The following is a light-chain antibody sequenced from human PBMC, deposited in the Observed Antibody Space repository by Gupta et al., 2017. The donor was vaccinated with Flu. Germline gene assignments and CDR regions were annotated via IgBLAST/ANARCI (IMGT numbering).Light chain of an antibody. CDR3: SSHAGRVTWV. J-gene: IGLJ1*01. CDR2: DVT. V-gene: IGLV2-11*01. Sequence: QSAPTQPRSVSGSPGQSVTISCTGTSNDVGGYNRVSWYEQRPDKAPKLILYDVTERPSGGPDRFSGSTSGNTASLTISVLQADDEADYYCSSHAGRVTWVFGTGTTVTVL. CDR1: SNDVGGYNR.